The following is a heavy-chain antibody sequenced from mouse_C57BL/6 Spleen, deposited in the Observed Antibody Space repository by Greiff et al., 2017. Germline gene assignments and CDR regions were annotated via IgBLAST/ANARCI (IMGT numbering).Heavy chain of an antibody. J-gene: IGHJ2*01. Sequence: EVKVVESEGGLVQPGSSMKLSCTASGFTFSDYYMAWVRQVPEKGLEWVANINYDGSSTYYLDSLKSRFIISRDNAKNILYLQMSSLKSEDTATYYCARGDGGYFDYWGQGTTLTVSS. D-gene: IGHD2-3*01. CDR1: GFTFSDYY. CDR2: INYDGSST. V-gene: IGHV5-16*01. CDR3: ARGDGGYFDY.